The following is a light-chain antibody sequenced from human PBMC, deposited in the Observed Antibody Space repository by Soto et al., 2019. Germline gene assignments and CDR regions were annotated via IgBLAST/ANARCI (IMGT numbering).Light chain of an antibody. CDR3: QQSHSNPLT. Sequence: PMTQSPSSLSASVGERVIITFWGRRRNSSYLNWYKQKPGEAPKLLISGASGLQSGVPLRFSGSGSGADFTLTITSLQPEDSATYYCQQSHSNPLTFGQGTKVEI. CDR2: GAS. V-gene: IGKV1-39*01. CDR1: RRNSSY. J-gene: IGKJ2*01.